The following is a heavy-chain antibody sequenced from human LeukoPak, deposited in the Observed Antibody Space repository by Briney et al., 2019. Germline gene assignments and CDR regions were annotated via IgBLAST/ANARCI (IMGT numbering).Heavy chain of an antibody. V-gene: IGHV4-34*01. D-gene: IGHD6-19*01. CDR3: ARGRLSYSSGWFDY. Sequence: SETLSLTCAVYGGSFSGYYWSWIRQPPGKGLEWIGEINHSGSTNYNPSLKSRVTISVDTSKNQFSLKLSSVTAADTAVYYCARGRLSYSSGWFDYWGQGTLVTVSS. CDR2: INHSGST. J-gene: IGHJ4*02. CDR1: GGSFSGYY.